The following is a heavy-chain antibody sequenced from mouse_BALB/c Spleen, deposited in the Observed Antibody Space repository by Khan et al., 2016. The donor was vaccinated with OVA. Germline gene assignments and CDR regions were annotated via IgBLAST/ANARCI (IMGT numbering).Heavy chain of an antibody. D-gene: IGHD2-3*01. CDR1: GYTFTYYV. J-gene: IGHJ2*01. Sequence: QVQLKQSGPELVKPGASVKMSCKASGYTFTYYVITWVKQRTGQGLEWIGEIYPGSDNAYYNERFKGKATLTADKSSNTTHMTLSSPNSEAYAVYFCARGDGYYVYFDYWGQGTTLTVSS. CDR2: IYPGSDNA. CDR3: ARGDGYYVYFDY. V-gene: IGHV1-81*01.